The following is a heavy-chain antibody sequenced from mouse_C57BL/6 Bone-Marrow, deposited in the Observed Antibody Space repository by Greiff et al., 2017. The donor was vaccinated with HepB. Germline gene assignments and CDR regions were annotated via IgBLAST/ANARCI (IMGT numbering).Heavy chain of an antibody. CDR3: TTRRGTAQATFAY. CDR1: GFNIKDDY. CDR2: IDPENGDT. D-gene: IGHD3-2*02. Sequence: VQLKESGAELVRPGASVKLSCTASGFNIKDDYMHWVKQRPEQGLEWIGWIDPENGDTEYDSKFQGKATITADTSSNTAYLQLSSLTSEDTAVYYCTTRRGTAQATFAYWGQGTLVTVSA. V-gene: IGHV14-4*01. J-gene: IGHJ3*01.